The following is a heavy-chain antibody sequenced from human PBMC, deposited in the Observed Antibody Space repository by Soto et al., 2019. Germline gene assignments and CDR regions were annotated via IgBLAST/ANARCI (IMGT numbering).Heavy chain of an antibody. CDR2: ISFDGRNR. CDR1: GFTFSNYA. Sequence: HPGGSLRLSCAVSGFTFSNYAMHWVRQAPGKGLEWVALISFDGRNRYYADSLKGRLTISRDNSKNMLLLQMNNLRPDDTAVYHCVKTHYYSSSAYYFDSWGQGTLVTVSS. D-gene: IGHD3-22*01. V-gene: IGHV3-30*18. J-gene: IGHJ4*02. CDR3: VKTHYYSSSAYYFDS.